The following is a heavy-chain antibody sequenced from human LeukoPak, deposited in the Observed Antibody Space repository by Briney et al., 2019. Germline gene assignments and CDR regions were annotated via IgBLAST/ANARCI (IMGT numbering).Heavy chain of an antibody. Sequence: GGSLRLSCAASGFTFSSYSMNWVRQAPGKGLEWVANIKQDGSEKYYVDSVKGRFTISRDNAKNSLYLQMNSLRAEDTAVYYCARDSHYYDSSGYPEYYFDYWGQGTLVTVSS. J-gene: IGHJ4*02. V-gene: IGHV3-7*01. D-gene: IGHD3-22*01. CDR2: IKQDGSEK. CDR3: ARDSHYYDSSGYPEYYFDY. CDR1: GFTFSSYS.